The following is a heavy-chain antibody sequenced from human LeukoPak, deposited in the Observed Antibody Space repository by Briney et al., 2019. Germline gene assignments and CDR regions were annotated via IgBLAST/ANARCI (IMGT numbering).Heavy chain of an antibody. Sequence: ASVKVSCKASGFTFTSYYMHWVRQAPGQGLEWMGIINPSSGSTTYAQKFQGRVTMTRDTSTSTVYMELGSLRSEDTAVYFCARDREYNWNYGYFVYWGQGTLVTVSS. J-gene: IGHJ4*02. D-gene: IGHD1-7*01. V-gene: IGHV1-46*01. CDR1: GFTFTSYY. CDR3: ARDREYNWNYGYFVY. CDR2: INPSSGST.